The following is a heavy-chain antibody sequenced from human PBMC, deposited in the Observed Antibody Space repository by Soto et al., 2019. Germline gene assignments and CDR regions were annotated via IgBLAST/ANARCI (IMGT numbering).Heavy chain of an antibody. D-gene: IGHD3-10*01. Sequence: QLQLWGAGLLKTSETLSLTCAVYNGSFSKYYWNWIRQSPGKGRELIGEINQSGATNYNPSLKSRVNISVNTSKNQFSMQLKSLTAADTAVYYCSRCYYYASDSSFPYWGQGTLVTVSS. CDR3: SRCYYYASDSSFPY. J-gene: IGHJ4*02. CDR1: NGSFSKYY. V-gene: IGHV4-34*01. CDR2: INQSGAT.